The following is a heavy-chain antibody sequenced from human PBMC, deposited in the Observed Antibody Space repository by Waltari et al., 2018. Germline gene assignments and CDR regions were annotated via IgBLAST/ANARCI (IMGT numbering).Heavy chain of an antibody. V-gene: IGHV3-30*01. CDR3: AKGVVPAAMDY. Sequence: QVQLVESGGGVVQPGRSLRLSCAASGFTFSSYAMHWVRQAPGNGVEWWAGISYEGSKKYYADTVTGRFTMSRDNPKNTLYLAMNSLRAEDTAVYYCAKGVVPAAMDYWGQGTLVTVSS. J-gene: IGHJ4*02. D-gene: IGHD2-2*01. CDR2: ISYEGSKK. CDR1: GFTFSSYA.